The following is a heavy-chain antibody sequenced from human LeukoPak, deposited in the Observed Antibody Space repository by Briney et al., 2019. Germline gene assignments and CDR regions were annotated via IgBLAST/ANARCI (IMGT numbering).Heavy chain of an antibody. CDR3: ARGGTWAVTARKIDAFDI. CDR2: VYTSGST. CDR1: GASISSYY. D-gene: IGHD4-17*01. Sequence: SETLSLTCTVSGASISSYYWSWIRQPAGKGLEWIGRVYTSGSTNYNPSLKRRVTMSVDTSKNQFSLKLSSVTAADTAVYYCARGGTWAVTARKIDAFDIWGQGTMVTVSS. V-gene: IGHV4-4*07. J-gene: IGHJ3*02.